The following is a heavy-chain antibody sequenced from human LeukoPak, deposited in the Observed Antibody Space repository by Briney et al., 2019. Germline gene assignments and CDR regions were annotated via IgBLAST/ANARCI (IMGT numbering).Heavy chain of an antibody. CDR3: TKDPNGDYIGAFDP. CDR1: GFSFSSFA. V-gene: IGHV3-23*01. J-gene: IGHJ5*02. D-gene: IGHD4-17*01. CDR2: ITGGHYAT. Sequence: GGYLRLSCAASGFSFSSFAMTWVRQAPGKGLEWVSSITGGHYATYHTDHVKGRFTIYRDNAKNTLYLQMNSLRADDTAIYYCTKDPNGDYIGAFDPWGQGTLVTVSS.